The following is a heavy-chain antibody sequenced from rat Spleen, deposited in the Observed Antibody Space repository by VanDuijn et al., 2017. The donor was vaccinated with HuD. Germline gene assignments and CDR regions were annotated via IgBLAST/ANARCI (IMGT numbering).Heavy chain of an antibody. D-gene: IGHD1-9*01. CDR3: TRETTGIPPFDY. J-gene: IGHJ2*01. CDR1: GFTFSDYY. CDR2: ITNTGGST. Sequence: EVQLVESGGGLVQPGRSLKLSCAASGFTFSDYYMAWVRQAPGKGLEWVASITNTGGSTYYPDSVKGRFTISRDNAKSSLYLQMNSLRSEDTATYYCTRETTGIPPFDYWGQGVMVTVSS. V-gene: IGHV5-20*01.